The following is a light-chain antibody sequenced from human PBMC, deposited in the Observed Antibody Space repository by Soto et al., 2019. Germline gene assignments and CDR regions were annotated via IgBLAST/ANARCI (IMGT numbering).Light chain of an antibody. Sequence: QSALTQPHSASGTPGQRVTISCSGSSSNIGTSSVHWFQQLPGTAPKLLISTPNQRPSGVPERFSGSKSGTSASLAISGLQSEDEADYYCAAWDDSRTGHVFGTGTKVTV. CDR3: AAWDDSRTGHV. J-gene: IGLJ1*01. CDR1: SSNIGTSS. CDR2: TPN. V-gene: IGLV1-44*01.